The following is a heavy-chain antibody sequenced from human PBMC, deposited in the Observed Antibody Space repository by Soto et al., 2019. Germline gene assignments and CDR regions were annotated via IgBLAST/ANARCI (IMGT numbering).Heavy chain of an antibody. CDR3: ATYSYLLDTSGYHDV. Sequence: SETLSLTCTVSGASISSSYWSWIRQSPGKGLEWIGYVYYTGSTKYNPSLKSRVTISVDTSKNQFSLRLHSMTAADTALYYCATYSYLLDTSGYHDVWGQGLQVTVSS. V-gene: IGHV4-59*08. J-gene: IGHJ4*02. CDR1: GASISSSY. CDR2: VYYTGST. D-gene: IGHD3-22*01.